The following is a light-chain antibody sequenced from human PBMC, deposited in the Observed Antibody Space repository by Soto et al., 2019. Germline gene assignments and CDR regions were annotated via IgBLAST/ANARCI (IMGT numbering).Light chain of an antibody. Sequence: DIQMTQSPSSLSASVGDRVTITCRASQGISHYLAWFQQKPGKVPKVLIYAASTLQSGVPSRFSAGGSGTDFTLTISRLQPEDVATYYCHRYDSAPFTFGPGTKVDIK. CDR1: QGISHY. CDR2: AAS. CDR3: HRYDSAPFT. V-gene: IGKV1-27*01. J-gene: IGKJ3*01.